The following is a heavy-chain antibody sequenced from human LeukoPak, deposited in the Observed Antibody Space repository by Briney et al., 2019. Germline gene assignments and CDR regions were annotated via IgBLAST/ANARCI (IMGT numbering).Heavy chain of an antibody. Sequence: GGSPRLSCAASGFTLSSYAMSWVRQAPGKGLEWVSAISGSGGSTYYADSVKGRFTISRDNSKNTLYLQVNSLRAEDTAIYYCAKDDSRGSGSSGWFDPWGQGTLVTVSS. V-gene: IGHV3-23*01. CDR1: GFTLSSYA. D-gene: IGHD3-10*01. CDR2: ISGSGGST. J-gene: IGHJ5*02. CDR3: AKDDSRGSGSSGWFDP.